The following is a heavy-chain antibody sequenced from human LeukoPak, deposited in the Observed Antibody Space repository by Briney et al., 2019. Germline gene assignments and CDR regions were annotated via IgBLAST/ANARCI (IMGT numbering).Heavy chain of an antibody. J-gene: IGHJ4*02. D-gene: IGHD1-7*01. V-gene: IGHV4-34*01. CDR2: INHSGST. CDR1: GGSFSGYY. Sequence: SETLSLTCAVYGGSFSGYYWSWIRRPPGKGLEWIGEINHSGSTNYNPSLKSRVTISVDTSKNQFSLKLSSVTAADTAVYYCARGPGTTDWGQGTLVTVSS. CDR3: ARGPGTTD.